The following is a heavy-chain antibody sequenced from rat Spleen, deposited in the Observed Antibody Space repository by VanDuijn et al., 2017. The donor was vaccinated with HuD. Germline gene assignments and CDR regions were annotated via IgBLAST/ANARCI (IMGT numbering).Heavy chain of an antibody. CDR1: GFTFSDYN. CDR3: VKEANGIVN. D-gene: IGHD1-11*01. Sequence: EVQLVESGGGLVQPGRSLKLSCAASGFTFSDYNMAWVRQAPKKGLEWVATISYDGSSTYYPDSVRGRFTISRDDAKRTLYLQMNSLRSEDTATYYCVKEANGIVNWGQGVMVTVSS. CDR2: ISYDGSST. V-gene: IGHV5-7*01. J-gene: IGHJ2*01.